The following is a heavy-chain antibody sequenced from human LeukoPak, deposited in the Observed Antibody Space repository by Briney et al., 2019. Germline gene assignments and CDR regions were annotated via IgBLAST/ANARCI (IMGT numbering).Heavy chain of an antibody. CDR3: VKDNPLDY. Sequence: PGGSLRLSCAASGFTFSSYGLTWVRQAPGKGLEWVSAISGSGGSTYYADSVKGRFTISRDNSKNTLYLHINSLRAEDTAVYYCVKDNPLDYWGQGTLVIVSS. V-gene: IGHV3-23*01. CDR2: ISGSGGST. J-gene: IGHJ4*02. CDR1: GFTFSSYG. D-gene: IGHD1-14*01.